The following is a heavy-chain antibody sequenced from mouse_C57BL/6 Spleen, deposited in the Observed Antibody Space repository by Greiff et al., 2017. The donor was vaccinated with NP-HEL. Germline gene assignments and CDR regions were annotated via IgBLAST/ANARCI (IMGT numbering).Heavy chain of an antibody. CDR2: IDPSDSYT. Sequence: VQLQQSGAELVKPGASVKLSCKASGYTFTSYWMQWVKQRPGQGLEWIGEIDPSDSYTNYNQKFKGKATLTVDTSSSTAYMQLNSLTSEDSAVYYCASRGITTVVCFDYWGQGTTLTVSS. J-gene: IGHJ2*01. V-gene: IGHV1-50*01. CDR1: GYTFTSYW. D-gene: IGHD1-1*01. CDR3: ASRGITTVVCFDY.